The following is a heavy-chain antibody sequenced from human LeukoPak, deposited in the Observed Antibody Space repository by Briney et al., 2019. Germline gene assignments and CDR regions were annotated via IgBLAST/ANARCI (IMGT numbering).Heavy chain of an antibody. CDR3: ARAGLRNDYFDY. CDR1: GGSISSSSYY. Sequence: PSETLSLTCTVSGGSISSSSYYWGWIRQPPGKGLEWIGSIYYSGSTYYNPSLKSRVTISVDTSKNQFSLKLSSVTAEDTAVYYCARAGLRNDYFDYWGQGTLVTVSS. D-gene: IGHD3-16*01. J-gene: IGHJ4*02. CDR2: IYYSGST. V-gene: IGHV4-39*07.